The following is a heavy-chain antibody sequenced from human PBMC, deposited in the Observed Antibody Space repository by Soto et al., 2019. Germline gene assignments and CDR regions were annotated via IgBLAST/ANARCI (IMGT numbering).Heavy chain of an antibody. D-gene: IGHD1-7*01. CDR3: ARDRAGTTARYYYGMDV. CDR2: IIPIFGTA. Sequence: SVKFSCKASGGTFSSYAISWVRQAPGQGLEWMGGIIPIFGTANYAQKFQGRVTITADESTSTAYMELSSLRSEDTAVYYCARDRAGTTARYYYGMDVWGQGTTVTVSS. V-gene: IGHV1-69*01. CDR1: GGTFSSYA. J-gene: IGHJ6*02.